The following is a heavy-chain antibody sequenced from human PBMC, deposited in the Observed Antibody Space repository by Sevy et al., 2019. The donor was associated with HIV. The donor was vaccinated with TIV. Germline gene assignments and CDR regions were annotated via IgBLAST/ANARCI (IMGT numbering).Heavy chain of an antibody. V-gene: IGHV3-7*01. J-gene: IGHJ4*02. Sequence: GGSLRLSCAASGFTFSSYWMSWVRQAPGKGLEWVANIKQDGSEKYYVDSVKGRFTISRDNAKNSLYLQMNSLRAEDTAVYYCARGLNYDFWGGYRYYFDYWGQGTLVTVSS. CDR2: IKQDGSEK. CDR1: GFTFSSYW. D-gene: IGHD3-3*01. CDR3: ARGLNYDFWGGYRYYFDY.